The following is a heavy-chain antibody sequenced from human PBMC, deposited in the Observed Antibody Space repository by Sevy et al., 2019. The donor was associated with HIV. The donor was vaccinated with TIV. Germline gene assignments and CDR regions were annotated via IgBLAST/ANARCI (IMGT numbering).Heavy chain of an antibody. V-gene: IGHV3-23*01. CDR1: GFTFSSFA. J-gene: IGHJ3*02. CDR3: AKDTDSGSYFNDAFDI. D-gene: IGHD1-26*01. Sequence: GGSLRLSCAASGFTFSSFAMSWVRQTPGKGLEWVSGFNGSGGRTYYPDSVKGRFTISRDNSKNTLYLQMNSLRAEDTAVYYCAKDTDSGSYFNDAFDIWGQGTMVTVSS. CDR2: FNGSGGRT.